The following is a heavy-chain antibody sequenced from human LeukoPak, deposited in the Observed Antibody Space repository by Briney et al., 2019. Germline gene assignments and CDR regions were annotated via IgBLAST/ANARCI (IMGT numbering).Heavy chain of an antibody. D-gene: IGHD6-6*01. CDR2: INPSAGST. V-gene: IGHV1-46*01. CDR3: ARDRTIAAHTQSDY. Sequence: ASVKVSCKASGYTFTSYAMHWVRQAPGQRLEWVGIINPSAGSTSYARKFQGRVTMTRDTSTSTVYMELSSLRSEDTAVYYCARDRTIAAHTQSDYWGQGTLVTVSS. CDR1: GYTFTSYA. J-gene: IGHJ4*02.